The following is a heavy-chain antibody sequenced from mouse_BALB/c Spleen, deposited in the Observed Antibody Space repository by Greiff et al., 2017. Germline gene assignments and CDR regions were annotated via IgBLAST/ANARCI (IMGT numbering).Heavy chain of an antibody. J-gene: IGHJ1*01. CDR1: GFNIKDTY. D-gene: IGHD1-1*01. CDR3: ARNYYGSYWYFDV. CDR2: IDPANGNT. Sequence: EVQLQQSGAELVKPGASVKLSCTASGFNIKDTYMHWVKQRPEQGLEWIGRIDPANGNTKYDPKFQGKATITADTSSNTAYLQLSSLTSEDTAVYYGARNYYGSYWYFDVWGAGTTVTVSS. V-gene: IGHV14-3*02.